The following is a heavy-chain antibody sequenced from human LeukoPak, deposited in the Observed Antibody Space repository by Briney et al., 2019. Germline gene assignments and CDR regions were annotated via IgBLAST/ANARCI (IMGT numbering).Heavy chain of an antibody. D-gene: IGHD6-6*01. CDR1: GDSISSYY. J-gene: IGHJ5*02. CDR3: ARAYSSSSWGWFDP. Sequence: SETLSLTCTVSGDSISSYYWSWIRQPPGKGLESIGYIYNSGSTNYIPSLKSRVTISVDTSKNQFSLKLSSVTAADTAVYYCARAYSSSSWGWFDPWGQGTLVTASS. CDR2: IYNSGST. V-gene: IGHV4-59*12.